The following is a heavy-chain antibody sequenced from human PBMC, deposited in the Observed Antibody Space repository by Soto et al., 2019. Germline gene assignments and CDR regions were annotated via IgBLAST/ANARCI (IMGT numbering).Heavy chain of an antibody. CDR3: ARDIGGEVGATWY. CDR1: GFTFTNYA. D-gene: IGHD1-26*01. J-gene: IGHJ4*02. V-gene: IGHV3-53*01. CDR2: IYSGGSP. Sequence: GGSLRLSCAASGFTFTNYAMSWVRQAPGKGLEWVSLIYSGGSPYYADSVKGRFTISRDISKNTLYLQMNSLRAEDTAVYYCARDIGGEVGATWYWGQGTLVTVSS.